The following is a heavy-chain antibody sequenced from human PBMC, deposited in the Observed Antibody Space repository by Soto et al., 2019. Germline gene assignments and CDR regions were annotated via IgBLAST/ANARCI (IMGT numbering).Heavy chain of an antibody. D-gene: IGHD6-13*01. V-gene: IGHV4-4*02. CDR1: GDTFSGGNW. CDR3: ARVRRPSNSIWYGGMDV. J-gene: IGHJ6*02. CDR2: IYYSGST. Sequence: QMQLQESGAGLVEPAGTLSLTCGVSGDTFSGGNWWSWVRQPPGKGLEWIGDIYYSGSTNLNPSLKSRVTISIDKSTTQFSLNPTSVTAADTAVYYCARVRRPSNSIWYGGMDVWGQGTTVTVAS.